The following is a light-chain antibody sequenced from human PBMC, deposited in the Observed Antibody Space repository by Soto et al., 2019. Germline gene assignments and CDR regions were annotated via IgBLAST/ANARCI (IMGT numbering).Light chain of an antibody. CDR1: QDISIY. Sequence: DIQMTQSPSSLSASVGDRVTITCQASQDISIYLNWYKQRPGKAPEVLIYDASNLERGVPSQFSGSGSGTDFTLTITGLRPEDFATYYCQQRDTLLTFGGGTTVEL. J-gene: IGKJ4*01. CDR2: DAS. V-gene: IGKV1-33*01. CDR3: QQRDTLLT.